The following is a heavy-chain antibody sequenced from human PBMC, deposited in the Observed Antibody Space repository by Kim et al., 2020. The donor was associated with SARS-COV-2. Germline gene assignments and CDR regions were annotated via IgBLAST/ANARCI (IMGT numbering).Heavy chain of an antibody. Sequence: YYADSVKSRFTISRDKSKNTLYLQMNSLRAEDTAVYYCARDDIAVAGVDYWGQGTLVTVSS. V-gene: IGHV3-66*01. D-gene: IGHD6-19*01. CDR3: ARDDIAVAGVDY. J-gene: IGHJ4*02.